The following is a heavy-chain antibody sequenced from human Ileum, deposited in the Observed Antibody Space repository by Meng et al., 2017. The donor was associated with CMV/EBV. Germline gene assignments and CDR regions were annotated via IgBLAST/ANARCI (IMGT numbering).Heavy chain of an antibody. D-gene: IGHD3-10*01. Sequence: VKVSCKASGYPFAGYYIHWVRQAPEQGLEWMGWINPNSGGSNFAQKFQGRVTMTRDTSISTVYMEMGTLTSDDTAVFYCARADQGTWFSYFNGMDVWGQGTTVTVSS. CDR1: GYPFAGYY. CDR2: INPNSGGS. CDR3: ARADQGTWFSYFNGMDV. V-gene: IGHV1-2*02. J-gene: IGHJ6*02.